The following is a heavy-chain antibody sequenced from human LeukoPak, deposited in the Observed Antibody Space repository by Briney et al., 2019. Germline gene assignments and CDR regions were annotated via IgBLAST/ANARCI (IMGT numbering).Heavy chain of an antibody. Sequence: SQTLSLTCTVSGGSISSGDYYWSWIRQPPGKGLEWIGYIYYSGSTYYNPSLKSRVTISVDTSKNQFSLKLSSVTAADTAVYYCARVGDYGSGSYLDYWGQGTLVTVS. CDR3: ARVGDYGSGSYLDY. D-gene: IGHD3-10*01. CDR1: GGSISSGDYY. V-gene: IGHV4-30-4*01. J-gene: IGHJ4*02. CDR2: IYYSGST.